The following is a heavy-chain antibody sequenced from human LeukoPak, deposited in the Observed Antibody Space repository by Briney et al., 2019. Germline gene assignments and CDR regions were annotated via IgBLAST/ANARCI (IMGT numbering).Heavy chain of an antibody. CDR3: ARGRATGTTDY. J-gene: IGHJ4*02. V-gene: IGHV1-2*02. Sequence: ASVKVSCKASGYTFTGYYMHWVRQAPGQGLEWVGWINPYSGGTNSAQNFQGRVTMTRDTSISTAYVELSRLTSDDTAVYYCARGRATGTTDYWGQGTLVTVSS. D-gene: IGHD1-7*01. CDR1: GYTFTGYY. CDR2: INPYSGGT.